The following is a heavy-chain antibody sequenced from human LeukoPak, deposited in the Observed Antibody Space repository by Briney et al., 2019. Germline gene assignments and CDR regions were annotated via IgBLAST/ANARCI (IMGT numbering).Heavy chain of an antibody. CDR2: INPGGGTT. V-gene: IGHV1-46*01. J-gene: IGHJ4*02. CDR1: GYTFITYY. Sequence: ASVKVSCKASGYTFITYYIHWVRQAPGQGLEWMGLINPGGGTTIYSQKFQDRVTVTRDTSTSTVYMELSSLTSEDTAVYYCARPCYGGYENDYWGQGTLVTVSS. D-gene: IGHD5-12*01. CDR3: ARPCYGGYENDY.